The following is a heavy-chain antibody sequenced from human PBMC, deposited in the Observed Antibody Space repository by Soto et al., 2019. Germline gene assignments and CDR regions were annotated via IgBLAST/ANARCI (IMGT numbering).Heavy chain of an antibody. D-gene: IGHD4-17*01. CDR2: INPNSGGT. CDR1: GYTFTGCY. J-gene: IGHJ4*02. Sequence: ASVKVSCKASGYTFTGCYMHWVRQAPGQGLEWMGWINPNSGGTNYAQKFQGWVTMTRDTSISTAYMELSRLRSDDTAVYYCARDVDGDYAGYYFDYWGQGTLVTVSS. CDR3: ARDVDGDYAGYYFDY. V-gene: IGHV1-2*04.